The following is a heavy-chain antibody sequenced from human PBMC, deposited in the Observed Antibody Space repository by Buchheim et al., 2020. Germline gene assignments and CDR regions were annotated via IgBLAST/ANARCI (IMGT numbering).Heavy chain of an antibody. V-gene: IGHV4-34*01. CDR3: ARDRVLYSSGWYGADY. D-gene: IGHD6-19*01. CDR1: GGSFSGYY. CDR2: INHSGST. Sequence: QVQLQQWGAGLLKPSETLSLTCAVYGGSFSGYYWSWIRQPPGKGLEWIEEINHSGSTNYNPSLKSRVTISVDTSKNQFSLKLSSVTAADTAVYYCARDRVLYSSGWYGADYWGQGTL. J-gene: IGHJ4*02.